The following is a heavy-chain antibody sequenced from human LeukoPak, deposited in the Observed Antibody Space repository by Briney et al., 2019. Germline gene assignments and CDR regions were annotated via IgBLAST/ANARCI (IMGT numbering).Heavy chain of an antibody. V-gene: IGHV1-69*05. D-gene: IGHD6-13*01. J-gene: IGHJ4*02. CDR2: IIPIFGTA. CDR3: AGDLEVPEYSSSWLTFDY. CDR1: GGTFSSYA. Sequence: SVKVSCKASGGTFSSYAISWVRQAPGQGLEWMGRIIPIFGTANYAQKFQGRVTITTDESTSTAYMELSSLRSEDTAVYYCAGDLEVPEYSSSWLTFDYWGQGALVTVSS.